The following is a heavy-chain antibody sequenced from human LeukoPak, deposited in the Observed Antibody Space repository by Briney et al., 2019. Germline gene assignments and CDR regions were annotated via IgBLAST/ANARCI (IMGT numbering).Heavy chain of an antibody. Sequence: PSETLSLTCAVSGYSISSSNWWGWIRQPPGKGLEWIGYIYYSGSTNYNPSLKSRVTMSVDTSKNQFSLKLSSVTAADTAVYYCAKSNGYGLIDIWGQGTMVTVAS. CDR2: IYYSGST. CDR1: GYSISSSNW. CDR3: AKSNGYGLIDI. D-gene: IGHD3-22*01. V-gene: IGHV4-28*01. J-gene: IGHJ3*02.